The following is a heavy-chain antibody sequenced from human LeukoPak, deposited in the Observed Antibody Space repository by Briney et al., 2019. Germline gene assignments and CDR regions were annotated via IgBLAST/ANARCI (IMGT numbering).Heavy chain of an antibody. CDR1: GFIFNNYA. D-gene: IGHD3-10*01. CDR3: AKDQRFGDLDDY. Sequence: GGSLRLSCAAAGFIFNNYAMSWVRQAPGKGLEWVSSISGTGVTAYYADSVKGRFAISRDNSKNTLYLQMSSLRAEDTALYYCAKDQRFGDLDDYRGQGTLVTVSS. J-gene: IGHJ4*02. V-gene: IGHV3-23*01. CDR2: ISGTGVTA.